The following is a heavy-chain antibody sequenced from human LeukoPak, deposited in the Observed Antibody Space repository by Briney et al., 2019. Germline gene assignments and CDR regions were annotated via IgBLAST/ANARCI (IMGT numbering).Heavy chain of an antibody. D-gene: IGHD1-26*01. V-gene: IGHV6-1*01. J-gene: IGHJ4*02. CDR1: GDSVSSNSAA. Sequence: SQTLSLTCAISGDSVSSNSAAWNWIRQSPSRGLEWLGRTYYRSKWYNDYAVSVKGRITINPDTSKNQFSLQLNSVTPEDTAVYYCARGPRIVGAKVRFDYWGQGTLVTVSS. CDR3: ARGPRIVGAKVRFDY. CDR2: TYYRSKWYN.